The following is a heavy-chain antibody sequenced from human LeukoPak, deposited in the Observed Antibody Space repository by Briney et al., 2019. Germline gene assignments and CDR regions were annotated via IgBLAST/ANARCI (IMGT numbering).Heavy chain of an antibody. V-gene: IGHV3-74*01. CDR2: INSDGSST. CDR3: TRVGRPIYDY. Sequence: GGSLRLSCAVSGFTFSNYWMHWVRQAPGKGLVWVSRINSDGSSTNYADSVKGRFTISRDNTKNTLYLQTNSLSAEDTAVYFCTRVGRPIYDYWGQGTLVTVSS. J-gene: IGHJ4*02. D-gene: IGHD3-10*01. CDR1: GFTFSNYW.